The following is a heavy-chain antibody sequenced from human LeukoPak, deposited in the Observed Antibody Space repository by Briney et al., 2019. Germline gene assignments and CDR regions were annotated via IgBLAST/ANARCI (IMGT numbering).Heavy chain of an antibody. J-gene: IGHJ6*03. Sequence: PGGSLRLSCAASGFTFSSSEMNWVRQAPGRGLEWVSYISSSGTTIYYADSVKGRFTISRDNAKNSLYLQMNSLRAEDTAVYYCAKGDNNWNYRSGTYYYYMDVWGKGTTVTVSS. CDR2: ISSSGTTI. CDR3: AKGDNNWNYRSGTYYYYMDV. V-gene: IGHV3-48*03. CDR1: GFTFSSSE. D-gene: IGHD1-7*01.